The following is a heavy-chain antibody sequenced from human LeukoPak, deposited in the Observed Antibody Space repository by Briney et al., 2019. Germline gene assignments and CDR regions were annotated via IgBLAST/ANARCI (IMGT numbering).Heavy chain of an antibody. Sequence: GGSLRLSCAASGFTSSNYAMSWVRQAPGKGLEWVSAIVGSGGSTYYADSVKGRFSISRDNSKNTLFLQMTSLRVEDTALYYCSKWGDYDVLTGYYDSDFWGQGTLVTVSS. J-gene: IGHJ4*02. V-gene: IGHV3-23*01. D-gene: IGHD3-9*01. CDR2: IVGSGGST. CDR1: GFTSSNYA. CDR3: SKWGDYDVLTGYYDSDF.